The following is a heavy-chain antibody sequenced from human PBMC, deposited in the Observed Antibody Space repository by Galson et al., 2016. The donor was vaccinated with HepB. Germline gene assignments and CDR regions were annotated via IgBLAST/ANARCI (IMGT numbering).Heavy chain of an antibody. Sequence: SLRLSCAGSGFTFSGYSMNWVRQAPGKGLEWISYISRVSDNMYYTDSVRGRFTISRDNAKSSLFLQMNSLRDEDTAGYYCTREESSGSYVHYGGQGTLVTVSS. V-gene: IGHV3-48*02. D-gene: IGHD1-26*01. CDR3: TREESSGSYVHY. CDR2: ISRVSDNM. CDR1: GFTFSGYS. J-gene: IGHJ4*02.